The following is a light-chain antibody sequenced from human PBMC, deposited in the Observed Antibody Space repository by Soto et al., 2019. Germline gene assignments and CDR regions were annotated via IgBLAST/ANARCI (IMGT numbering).Light chain of an antibody. Sequence: QSVRTQPATVTGSIGQSITISCTGTSSDVGSYNLVSWYQQHPGKAPKLMIYEGSKRPSGVSNRFSGSKSGNTASLTISGLQAEDEADYYCCSYAGSSTYVFGAGTNVTVL. CDR3: CSYAGSSTYV. J-gene: IGLJ1*01. V-gene: IGLV2-23*01. CDR2: EGS. CDR1: SSDVGSYNL.